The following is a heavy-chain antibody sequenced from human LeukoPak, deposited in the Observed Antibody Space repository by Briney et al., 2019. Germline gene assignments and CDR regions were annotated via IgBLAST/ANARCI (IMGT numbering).Heavy chain of an antibody. V-gene: IGHV3-21*04. D-gene: IGHD4-11*01. CDR2: MSSGSSYI. CDR3: ARDWTVTTSGGYFDL. J-gene: IGHJ2*01. CDR1: GFTFSYYT. Sequence: GGSLRLSCTASGFTFSYYTLNWVRQAPGKGLEWVSSMSSGSSYIYYADSVKGRFTISRDNAKNSLYLQMNSLRAEDTAVYFCARDWTVTTSGGYFDLWGRGTLVTVSS.